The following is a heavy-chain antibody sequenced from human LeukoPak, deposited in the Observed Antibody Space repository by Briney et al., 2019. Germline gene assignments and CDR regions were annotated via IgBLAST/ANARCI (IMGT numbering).Heavy chain of an antibody. D-gene: IGHD6-13*01. CDR2: IYYSGST. CDR1: GGSISSGGYY. J-gene: IGHJ4*02. V-gene: IGHV4-31*03. Sequence: SQTLSFTCTVSGGSISSGGYYWSWIRQHPGTGLEWIGYIYYSGSTYYNPSLKSRVTISVDTSKNQFSLKLSSVTAADTAVYYCASEGIAAAGIDYWGQGTLVTVSS. CDR3: ASEGIAAAGIDY.